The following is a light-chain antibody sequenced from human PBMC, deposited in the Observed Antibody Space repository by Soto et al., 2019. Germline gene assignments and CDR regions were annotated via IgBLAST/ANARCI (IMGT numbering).Light chain of an antibody. J-gene: IGKJ1*01. CDR2: DAS. CDR1: QSISSW. CDR3: QHHGT. V-gene: IGKV1-5*01. Sequence: DIQMTQSPSTLSASVGDRVTITCRASQSISSWLAWYQQKPGEAPKLLIYDASSLESGVPSRFSGSGSETEFTLTISSLQPDDFATYYCQHHGTFGQGTKVDI.